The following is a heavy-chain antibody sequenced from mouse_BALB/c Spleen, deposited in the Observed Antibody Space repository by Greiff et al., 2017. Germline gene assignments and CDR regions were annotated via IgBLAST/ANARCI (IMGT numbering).Heavy chain of an antibody. CDR2: IDTSDSYT. V-gene: IGHV1-69*01. CDR3: ARSGYGNPYYAMDY. D-gene: IGHD2-10*02. J-gene: IGHJ4*01. CDR1: GYTFTDYW. Sequence: QVQLKQPGAELVMPGASVKMSCKASGYTFTDYWMHWVKQRPGQGLEWIGAIDTSDSYTSYNQKFKGKATLTVDESSSTAYMQLSSLTSEDSAVYYCARSGYGNPYYAMDYWGQGTSVTVSS.